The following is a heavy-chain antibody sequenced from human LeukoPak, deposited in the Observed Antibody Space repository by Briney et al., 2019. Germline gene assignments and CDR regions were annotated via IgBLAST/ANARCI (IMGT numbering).Heavy chain of an antibody. CDR3: ARDYDSSGYYWFDP. CDR1: GYTFTGYY. D-gene: IGHD3-22*01. CDR2: INPNSGGT. Sequence: ASVKVSCKASGYTFTGYYMRWVRQAPGQGLEWMGWINPNSGGTNYAQKFQGRVTMTRDTSISTAYMELSRLRSDDTAVYYCARDYDSSGYYWFDPWGQGTLVTVSS. V-gene: IGHV1-2*02. J-gene: IGHJ5*02.